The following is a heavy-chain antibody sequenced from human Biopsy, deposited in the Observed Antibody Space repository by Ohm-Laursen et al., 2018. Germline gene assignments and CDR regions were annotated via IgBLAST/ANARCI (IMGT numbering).Heavy chain of an antibody. D-gene: IGHD4-17*01. J-gene: IGHJ6*02. CDR2: IFPNDEK. Sequence: TQTLTLTCTVSGISLSNGRMGVSWVRQPPGKALEWLAHIFPNDEKAFSTSLKSRLTISKDTSKSQVVLTMPNVDPVDTATYYCARILGSTVTTYSAMDVWGQGTTVTVSS. CDR1: GISLSNGRMG. V-gene: IGHV2-26*01. CDR3: ARILGSTVTTYSAMDV.